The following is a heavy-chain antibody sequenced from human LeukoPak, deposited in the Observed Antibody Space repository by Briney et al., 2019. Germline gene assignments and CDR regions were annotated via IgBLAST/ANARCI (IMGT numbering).Heavy chain of an antibody. Sequence: QPGGSLRLSCAASGFTFSSFAMSWVRQAPGKGLEWVSSLSDDGGTTYYADSVKGRFTFSRDNSKNTLSLQMNSLRAGDTAIYYCAKHNGFSPDVTAFDIWGQGTMVTVSS. V-gene: IGHV3-23*01. CDR1: GFTFSSFA. J-gene: IGHJ3*02. D-gene: IGHD5-18*01. CDR3: AKHNGFSPDVTAFDI. CDR2: LSDDGGTT.